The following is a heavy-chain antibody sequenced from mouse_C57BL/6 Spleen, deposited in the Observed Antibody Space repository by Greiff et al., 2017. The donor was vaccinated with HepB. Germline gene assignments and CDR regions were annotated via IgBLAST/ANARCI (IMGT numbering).Heavy chain of an antibody. CDR2: IDPSDSYT. Sequence: VQLQQPGAELVRPGTSVKLSCKASGYTFTSYWMHWVKQRPGQGLEWIGVIDPSDSYTNYNQKFKGKATLTVDTSSSTAYMQLSSLTSEDSAVYYGARWSNQFAYWGQGTLVTVSA. CDR1: GYTFTSYW. J-gene: IGHJ3*01. V-gene: IGHV1-59*01. CDR3: ARWSNQFAY. D-gene: IGHD2-5*01.